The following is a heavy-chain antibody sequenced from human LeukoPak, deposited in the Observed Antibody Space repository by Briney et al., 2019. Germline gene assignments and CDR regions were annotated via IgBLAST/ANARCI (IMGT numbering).Heavy chain of an antibody. J-gene: IGHJ4*02. Sequence: SETLSLTCTVSGGSISSYYWSWIRQAPGKGLEWIGYIYYSGSTNYNPSLKSRVTISVDTSKNQFSLKLSSVTAADTAVYYCAREKYYGSGSYPAFDYWGQGTLVTVSS. V-gene: IGHV4-59*01. CDR3: AREKYYGSGSYPAFDY. CDR2: IYYSGST. CDR1: GGSISSYY. D-gene: IGHD3-10*01.